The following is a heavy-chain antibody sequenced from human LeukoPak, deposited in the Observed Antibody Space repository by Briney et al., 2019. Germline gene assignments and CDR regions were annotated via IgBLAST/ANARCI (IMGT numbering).Heavy chain of an antibody. CDR1: GFIFSNYD. CDR2: INNNGGRT. V-gene: IGHV3-64D*06. J-gene: IGHJ4*02. D-gene: IGHD3-3*01. Sequence: GGSLRLSCSASGFIFSNYDMHWVRQAPGEGLEYVSAINNNGGRTYYADSVEGRFTVSRDNPKNTLYLQMSSLRAEDTAVYYCVKMYDGYWGQGTLVTVSS. CDR3: VKMYDGY.